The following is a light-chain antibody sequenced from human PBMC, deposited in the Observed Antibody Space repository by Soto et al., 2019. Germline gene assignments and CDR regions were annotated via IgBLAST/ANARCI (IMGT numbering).Light chain of an antibody. CDR3: QQYNNLPPGYT. V-gene: IGKV3-15*01. CDR1: QSVSSN. Sequence: EIVRTQAPATLSVSPVERATLSCRASQSVSSNLAWYQQKPSQAPRLLIYGASTRATGIPARFSGSGSGTELTLTITCLQFEDFAVYYCQQYNNLPPGYTFGQGTKLAVK. J-gene: IGKJ2*01. CDR2: GAS.